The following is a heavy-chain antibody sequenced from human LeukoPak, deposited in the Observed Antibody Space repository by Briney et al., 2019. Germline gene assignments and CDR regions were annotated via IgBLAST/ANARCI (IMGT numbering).Heavy chain of an antibody. CDR3: ATYRRDNTYFLDY. CDR2: VYSSGST. J-gene: IGHJ4*02. CDR1: GGSIDSHC. D-gene: IGHD2-2*02. Sequence: SETLSLTCTVSGGSIDSHCWSWIRQPPGKGLEWIGYVYSSGSTNYNPSFKSRVTMSVDTSMSQFSLMLSYVTAADTAIYYCATYRRDNTYFLDYWGQGTLVTV. V-gene: IGHV4-59*11.